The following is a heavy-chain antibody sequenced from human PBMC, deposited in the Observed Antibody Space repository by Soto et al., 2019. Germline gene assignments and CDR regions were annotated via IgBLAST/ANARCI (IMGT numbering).Heavy chain of an antibody. CDR2: ISGSGGST. J-gene: IGHJ4*02. CDR1: GFTFSSYA. V-gene: IGHV3-23*01. Sequence: EVQLLESGGGLVQPGGSLRLSCAASGFTFSSYAMSWVRQAPGKGLEWVSAISGSGGSTYYADSVKGRFTISRDNSKNTLYLQMNSLRAEDTVVYYCAKDRERYCSGGSCYHFDYWGQGTLVTVSS. CDR3: AKDRERYCSGGSCYHFDY. D-gene: IGHD2-15*01.